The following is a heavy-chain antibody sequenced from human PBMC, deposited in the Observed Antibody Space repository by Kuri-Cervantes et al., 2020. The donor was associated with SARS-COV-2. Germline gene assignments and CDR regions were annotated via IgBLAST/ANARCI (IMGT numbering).Heavy chain of an antibody. D-gene: IGHD3-3*01. CDR1: GFTVSSNY. J-gene: IGHJ6*02. Sequence: GGSLRLSCAASGFTVSSNYMSWVRQAPGKGLEWVSVIYSGGSTYYADSVKGRFTISRDNSKNTLYLQMNSLRAEDTAVYYCARARGEYDFWSGYYSSYYYYYGMDVWGQGTTVTVSS. CDR3: ARARGEYDFWSGYYSSYYYYYGMDV. V-gene: IGHV3-53*01. CDR2: IYSGGST.